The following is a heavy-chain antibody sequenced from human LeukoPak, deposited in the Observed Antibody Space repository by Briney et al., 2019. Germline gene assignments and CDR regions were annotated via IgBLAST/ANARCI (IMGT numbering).Heavy chain of an antibody. CDR2: ISSSMIYT. D-gene: IGHD1/OR15-1a*01. V-gene: IGHV3-23*01. Sequence: GGSLRLSCAASGFTFRTYTMNWVRQAPGKGLEWVSSISSSMIYTYYADSVQGRFTISRDNSKNTLYLQMTSLRAEDTAVYYCAKRNSNYFFDYWGQGTLVTVSS. CDR1: GFTFRTYT. J-gene: IGHJ4*02. CDR3: AKRNSNYFFDY.